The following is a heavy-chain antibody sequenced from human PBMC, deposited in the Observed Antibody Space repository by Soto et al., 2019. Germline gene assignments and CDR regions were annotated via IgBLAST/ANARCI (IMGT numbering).Heavy chain of an antibody. J-gene: IGHJ4*02. CDR2: ISSTSAYT. CDR1: GFTFSDYY. V-gene: IGHV3-11*05. CDR3: XXXXXXXXPPDY. Sequence: QVQLVESGGGLVKPGGSLRLSCAASGFTFSDYYMTWFRQAPGKGLEWVSYISSTSAYTDYADSLKGRFTISRDNANXXXXXXXXXXXXXXXXXXXXXXXXXXXXPPDYWGQGTLVTVSS.